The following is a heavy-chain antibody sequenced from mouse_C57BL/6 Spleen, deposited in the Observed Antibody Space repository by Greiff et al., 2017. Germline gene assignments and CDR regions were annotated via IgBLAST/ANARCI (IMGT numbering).Heavy chain of an antibody. Sequence: QVQLQQPGAELVKPGASVKLSCKASGYTFTSYWMHWVKQRPGQGLEWIGMIHPNSGSTNYNEKFKSKATLTVDKSSSTAYMQLSSLTSEDSAVYYCARSFYSNYGYYAMDYWGQETSVTVSS. CDR2: IHPNSGST. CDR3: ARSFYSNYGYYAMDY. V-gene: IGHV1-64*01. CDR1: GYTFTSYW. D-gene: IGHD2-5*01. J-gene: IGHJ4*01.